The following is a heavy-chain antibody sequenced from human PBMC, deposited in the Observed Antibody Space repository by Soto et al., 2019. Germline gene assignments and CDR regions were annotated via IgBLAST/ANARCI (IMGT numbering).Heavy chain of an antibody. J-gene: IGHJ4*02. Sequence: GGSLRLSCAASGFTFSIYWMYWVRQAPGKGPVYVSHINSDGSITAYADSVKGRFTISKDNAKNTLYLQMNSLRAEDTAVYYCGRRYCSGGSCFLDHWGQGALVTVS. D-gene: IGHD2-15*01. CDR1: GFTFSIYW. V-gene: IGHV3-74*01. CDR3: GRRYCSGGSCFLDH. CDR2: INSDGSIT.